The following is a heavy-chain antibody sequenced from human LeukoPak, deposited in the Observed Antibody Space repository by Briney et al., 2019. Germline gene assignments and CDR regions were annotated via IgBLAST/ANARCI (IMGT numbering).Heavy chain of an antibody. CDR1: GFTFSNYA. J-gene: IGHJ5*02. D-gene: IGHD5-12*01. CDR3: ARGSGYYWFDP. V-gene: IGHV3-23*01. CDR2: ISGSDGST. Sequence: GGSLRLSCAASGFTFSNYAMSWVRQAPGKGLEWVSAISGSDGSTYYADSVKGRFTISRDNAKNSLYLQMNSLRAEDTAVYYCARGSGYYWFDPWGQGTLVTVSS.